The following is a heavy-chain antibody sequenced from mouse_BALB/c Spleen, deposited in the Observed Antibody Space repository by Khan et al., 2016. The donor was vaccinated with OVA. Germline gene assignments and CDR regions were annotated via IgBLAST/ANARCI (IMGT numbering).Heavy chain of an antibody. D-gene: IGHD2-10*02. CDR2: IWGGGST. CDR3: AKGVWSYYFALDY. CDR1: GFSLIDYD. Sequence: QVRLQQSGPGLVAPSQSLSITCTVSGFSLIDYDVSWIRQPPGKGLEWLGVIWGGGSTYYNSALKSRLSNSKDNSKSQVFLKMNSLQTDDTAMYYCAKGVWSYYFALDYWGQGTSVTVSS. V-gene: IGHV2-6-5*01. J-gene: IGHJ4*01.